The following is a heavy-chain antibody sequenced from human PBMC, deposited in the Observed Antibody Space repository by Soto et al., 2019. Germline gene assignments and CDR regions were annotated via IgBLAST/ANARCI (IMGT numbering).Heavy chain of an antibody. D-gene: IGHD2-2*01. CDR1: GFTFSSYG. J-gene: IGHJ4*02. Sequence: LRLSCAASGFTFSSYGMHWVRQAPGKGLEWVAVIWYDGSNKYYADSVKGRFTISRDNSKNTLYLQMNSLRAEDTAVYYCARDYDGYCSSTSCYGPFDYWGQGTLVTVSS. CDR3: ARDYDGYCSSTSCYGPFDY. V-gene: IGHV3-33*01. CDR2: IWYDGSNK.